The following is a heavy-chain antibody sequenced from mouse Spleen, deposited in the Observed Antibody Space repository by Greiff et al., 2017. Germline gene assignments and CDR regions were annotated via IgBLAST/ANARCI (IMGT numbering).Heavy chain of an antibody. CDR3: ARNDGYYHVWFAY. J-gene: IGHJ3*01. CDR2: IDPENGNT. CDR1: GFNIKDYY. D-gene: IGHD2-3*01. V-gene: IGHV14-1*02. Sequence: VQLQQSGAELVRPGALVKLSCKASGFNIKDYYMHWVKQRPEQGLEWIGWIDPENGNTIYDPKFQGKASITADTSSNTAYLQLSSLTSEDTAVYYCARNDGYYHVWFAYWGQGTLVTVSA.